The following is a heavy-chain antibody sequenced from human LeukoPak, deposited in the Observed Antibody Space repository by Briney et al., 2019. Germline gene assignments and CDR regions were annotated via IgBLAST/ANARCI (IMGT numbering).Heavy chain of an antibody. CDR1: GFTFSSYG. V-gene: IGHV3-7*01. CDR3: ARDYSEEPFDY. D-gene: IGHD6-13*01. Sequence: GGSLRLSCAASGFTFSSYGMNWVRQAPGKGLEWVANIKQDGSEKYCVDSVKGRFTISRDNAKNSLYLQMNSLRAEDTAVYYCARDYSEEPFDYWGQGTLVTVSS. CDR2: IKQDGSEK. J-gene: IGHJ4*02.